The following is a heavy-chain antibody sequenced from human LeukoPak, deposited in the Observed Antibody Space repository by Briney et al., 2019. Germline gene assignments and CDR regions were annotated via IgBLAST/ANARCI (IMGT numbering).Heavy chain of an antibody. D-gene: IGHD6-19*01. CDR2: IYYSGST. CDR3: ARFGQQWLVPTFDY. CDR1: GGSISSYY. V-gene: IGHV4-59*08. J-gene: IGHJ4*02. Sequence: PSETLSLTCTVSGGSISSYYWSWIRQPPGKGLEWIGYIYYSGSTNYNPPLKSRVTISVDTSKNQFSLKLSSVTAADTAVYYCARFGQQWLVPTFDYWGQGTLVTVSS.